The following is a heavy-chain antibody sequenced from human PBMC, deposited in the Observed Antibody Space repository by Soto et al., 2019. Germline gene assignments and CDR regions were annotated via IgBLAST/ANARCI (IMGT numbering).Heavy chain of an antibody. CDR2: IYGTGDK. V-gene: IGHV2-5*01. CDR1: GFSLTTTKVG. Sequence: QITLKESGPTLVKPTQTLTLTCTFSGFSLTTTKVGVGWIRQPPGKALEWLAYIYGTGDKRYRPPLRSTLTISKDASKHQVVLTMTHVAPVDTAPYYCVHREASTFDHLGQGILVTVSS. J-gene: IGHJ5*02. CDR3: VHREASTFDH.